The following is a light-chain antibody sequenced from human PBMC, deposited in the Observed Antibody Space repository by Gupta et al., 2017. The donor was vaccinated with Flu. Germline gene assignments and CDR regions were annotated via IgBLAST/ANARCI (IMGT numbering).Light chain of an antibody. CDR2: GAS. CDR1: QSISYNY. V-gene: IGKV3-20*01. J-gene: IGKJ2*01. Sequence: GTLLLSPGESVTLSCRASQSISYNYLAWYQKKPGQPSRLLIYGASNRATGIPDRFSGSGSGTDFTLTINRLDPEDFGVYYCQQVGSSPYTFGQGSKLEIK. CDR3: QQVGSSPYT.